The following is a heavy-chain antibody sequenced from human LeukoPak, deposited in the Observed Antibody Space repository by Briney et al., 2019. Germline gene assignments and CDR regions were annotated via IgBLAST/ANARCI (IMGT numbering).Heavy chain of an antibody. V-gene: IGHV3-20*04. CDR1: GFIFDDYA. Sequence: GGSLRLSCAASGFIFDDYAMSWVRQAPGKGLEWASGINWNGDSTGYADSVKGRFTISRDNAKKSLFLQMNSLRAEDTAVYYCARWLDGGYRVRDYYYMDVWGKGTTVTVSS. CDR2: INWNGDST. CDR3: ARWLDGGYRVRDYYYMDV. J-gene: IGHJ6*03. D-gene: IGHD5-12*01.